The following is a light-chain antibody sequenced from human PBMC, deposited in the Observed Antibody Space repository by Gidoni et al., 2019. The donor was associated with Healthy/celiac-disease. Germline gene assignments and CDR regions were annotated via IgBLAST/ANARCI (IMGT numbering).Light chain of an antibody. CDR1: QSISSY. Sequence: IQLTQSPSSLSASVGDRVTITCRASQSISSYLNWYQQKPGKAPKLLIYAASSLQSGVPSRFSGSGSGTDFTLTISSLQPEDFATYYCQQSYSTPPWTFGQXTKVEIK. V-gene: IGKV1-39*01. CDR2: AAS. CDR3: QQSYSTPPWT. J-gene: IGKJ1*01.